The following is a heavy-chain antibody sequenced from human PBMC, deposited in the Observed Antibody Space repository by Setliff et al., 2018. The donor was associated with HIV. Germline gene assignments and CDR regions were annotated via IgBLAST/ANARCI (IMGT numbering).Heavy chain of an antibody. CDR2: TSHSGKT. CDR1: GGPLSGHY. D-gene: IGHD2-2*01. CDR3: VTSSSWSSRLNF. V-gene: IGHV4-34*01. Sequence: SETLSLTCAVYGGPLSGHYWSWIRQPPGQGLEWIGETSHSGKTDYNPSLKSRVTISVDTSKNQFSLKLTSVTAADTAVYYCVTSSSWSSRLNFWGPGMLVTVSS. J-gene: IGHJ4*02.